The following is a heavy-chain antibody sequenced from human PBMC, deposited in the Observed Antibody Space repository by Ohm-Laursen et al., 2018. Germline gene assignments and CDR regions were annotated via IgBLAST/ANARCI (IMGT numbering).Heavy chain of an antibody. J-gene: IGHJ4*02. CDR3: ARVLDDGDYAGY. CDR2: INPSGGST. Sequence: SVTVSCTAPGYTFTSYYMHWVRQAPGQGLEWLGIINPSGGSTSYAQKFQGRVTMTRDTSTSTVYMELSSLRSEDTAVYYCARVLDDGDYAGYWGQGTLVTVSS. V-gene: IGHV1-46*01. D-gene: IGHD4-17*01. CDR1: GYTFTSYY.